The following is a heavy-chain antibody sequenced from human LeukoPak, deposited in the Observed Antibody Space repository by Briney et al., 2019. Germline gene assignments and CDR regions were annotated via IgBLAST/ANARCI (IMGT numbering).Heavy chain of an antibody. CDR3: ARDQVGAPAGY. D-gene: IGHD6-13*01. V-gene: IGHV3-30*04. Sequence: GRSLRLSCAASGFTFSSYAMHWVRHAPGKGLEWVAVISYDGSNKYYAASVKGRFTISRDNSKNTLYLQMNSLRAEDTAVYYCARDQVGAPAGYWGQGTLVTVSS. J-gene: IGHJ4*02. CDR1: GFTFSSYA. CDR2: ISYDGSNK.